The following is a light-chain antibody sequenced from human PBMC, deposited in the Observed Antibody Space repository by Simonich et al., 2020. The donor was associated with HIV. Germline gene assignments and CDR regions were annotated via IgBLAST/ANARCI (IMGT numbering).Light chain of an antibody. V-gene: IGLV6-57*03. CDR3: QSYDNSNLV. CDR2: DDN. CDR1: RGSIASNY. Sequence: NFMLTQPHSVSESPGKTVTISCTRTRGSIASNYVQWYQQRPGSAPTTFIYDDNLRPSGGPDRFSGSIDSSSNSASLTISGLKTEDEADYYCQSYDNSNLVFGGGTKLTVL. J-gene: IGLJ3*02.